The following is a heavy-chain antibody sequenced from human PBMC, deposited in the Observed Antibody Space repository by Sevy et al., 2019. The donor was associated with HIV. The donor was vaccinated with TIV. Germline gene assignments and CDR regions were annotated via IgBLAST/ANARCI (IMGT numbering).Heavy chain of an antibody. CDR3: ATGRYYYDSSGYYYTSRGNWFDY. J-gene: IGHJ4*02. D-gene: IGHD3-22*01. CDR1: GYTLTELS. V-gene: IGHV1-24*01. Sequence: ASVKVSCKVSGYTLTELSMHWVRQAPGKGLEWMGGFDPEDGETIYAQKFQGRVTMTEDTSTDTAYMERSSLRSEDTAVYYCATGRYYYDSSGYYYTSRGNWFDYWGQGTLVTVSS. CDR2: FDPEDGET.